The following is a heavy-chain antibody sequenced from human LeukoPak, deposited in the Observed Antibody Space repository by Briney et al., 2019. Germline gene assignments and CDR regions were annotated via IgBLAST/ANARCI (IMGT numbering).Heavy chain of an antibody. CDR2: IAWNSGNT. V-gene: IGHV3-9*01. CDR1: GFTFDNYA. J-gene: IGHJ4*02. CDR3: AKDMNSYGSGSSYNPWGPFDS. D-gene: IGHD3-10*01. Sequence: GRSLRLSCAASGFTFDNYAMHWVRQAPGRGLEWVSGIAWNSGNTGFADSVKGRFTISRDNAENSLYLQMNSLTPEDTAFYFCAKDMNSYGSGSSYNPWGPFDSWGQGTLVTVSS.